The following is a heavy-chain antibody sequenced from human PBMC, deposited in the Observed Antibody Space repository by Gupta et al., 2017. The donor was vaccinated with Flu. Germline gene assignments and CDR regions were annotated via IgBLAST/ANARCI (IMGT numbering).Heavy chain of an antibody. V-gene: IGHV1-69*06. CDR1: GFTFNSNS. CDR3: AGQLGTWGYNGADY. CDR2: IIPISKTT. J-gene: IGHJ4*02. D-gene: IGHD5-24*01. Sequence: QVQLVQSGAEVKNPGSSVKVACKTSGFTFNSNSLSWVRQAPGQGLEWMGGIIPISKTTNYAQKFQGRVTITADISTSTAYMELSSLTFDDTAVDDCAGQLGTWGYNGADYWGQGTLVTVSS.